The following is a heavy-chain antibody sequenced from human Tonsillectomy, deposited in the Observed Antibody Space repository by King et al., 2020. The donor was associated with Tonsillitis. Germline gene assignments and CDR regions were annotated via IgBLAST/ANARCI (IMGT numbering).Heavy chain of an antibody. CDR1: GGSISSSSYY. CDR2: IYYSGST. V-gene: IGHV4-39*01. CDR3: ARHVHYYGSGSLNWFDP. Sequence: QLQESGPGLVKPSETLSPTCTVSGGSISSSSYYWGWIRQPPGKGLEWIGSIYYSGSTYYNPSLKSRVTISVDTSKNQFSLKLSSVTAADTAVYYCARHVHYYGSGSLNWFDPWGQGTLVTVSS. J-gene: IGHJ5*02. D-gene: IGHD3-10*01.